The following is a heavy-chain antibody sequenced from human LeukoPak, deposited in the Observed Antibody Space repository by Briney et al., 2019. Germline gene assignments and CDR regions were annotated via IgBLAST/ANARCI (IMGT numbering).Heavy chain of an antibody. CDR3: ARATYYYDSSGSAGASDI. V-gene: IGHV3-30-3*01. CDR1: GFTFSSYA. CDR2: ISYDGSNK. Sequence: GGSLRLSCAASGFTFSSYAMHWVRQAPGKGLEWVAVISYDGSNKYYADSVKGRFTISRDNSKNTLYLQMNSLRAGDTAVYYCARATYYYDSSGSAGASDIWGQGTMVTVSS. D-gene: IGHD3-22*01. J-gene: IGHJ3*02.